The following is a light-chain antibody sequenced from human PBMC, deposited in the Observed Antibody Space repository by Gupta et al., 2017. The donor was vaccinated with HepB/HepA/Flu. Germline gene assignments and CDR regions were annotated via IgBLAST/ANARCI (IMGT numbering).Light chain of an antibody. V-gene: IGKV3-11*01. J-gene: IGKJ5*01. CDR3: QQRSSWPPIT. CDR2: DAS. Sequence: EIVLRQSPATLPLSPGERATLSCRASQSISTYLAWHQQKPGQAPRLLVHDASNRATGIPARFSGSGSGTDFTLTISSLEPEDFAVYYCQQRSSWPPITFGQGTRLEIK. CDR1: QSISTY.